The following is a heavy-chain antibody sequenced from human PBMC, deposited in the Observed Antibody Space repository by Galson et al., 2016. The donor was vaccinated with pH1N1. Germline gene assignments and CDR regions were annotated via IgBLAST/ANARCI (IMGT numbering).Heavy chain of an antibody. Sequence: SETLSLTCNVSASSISGSSYYWGWIRQPPGKGLEWIATIHDTGSSYSNVALKSRLSISVDTARNKFSLELGSVTAADTAFYYCARISDGGNDEGEPYYFDLWGQGTLVTVSS. J-gene: IGHJ4*02. CDR2: IHDTGSS. V-gene: IGHV4-39*07. CDR1: ASSISGSSYY. CDR3: ARISDGGNDEGEPYYFDL. D-gene: IGHD1-26*01.